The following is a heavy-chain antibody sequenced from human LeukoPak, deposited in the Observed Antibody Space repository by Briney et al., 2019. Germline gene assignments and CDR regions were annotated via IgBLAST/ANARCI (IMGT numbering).Heavy chain of an antibody. Sequence: ASVKVSCKASGYTFTGHYMHWVRQAPGQGLEWMGWINPNSGGTNYAQKFQGRVTMIRDTSISTAYMELSRLRSDDTAVYYCARDRDPIIVVVPAAPFDYWGQGTLVTVSS. V-gene: IGHV1-2*02. D-gene: IGHD2-2*01. CDR2: INPNSGGT. J-gene: IGHJ4*02. CDR3: ARDRDPIIVVVPAAPFDY. CDR1: GYTFTGHY.